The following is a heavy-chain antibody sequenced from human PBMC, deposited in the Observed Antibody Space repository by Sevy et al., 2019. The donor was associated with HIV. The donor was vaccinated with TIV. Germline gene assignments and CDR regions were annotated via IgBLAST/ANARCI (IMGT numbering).Heavy chain of an antibody. Sequence: ASVKVSCKASGYTFANYDINWVRQATGQGLEWMGWMNPNSGTTDYAQKFQGRVAMTRNTSISTAYMELSNLRSEDTAVYYCARSFGAATSFYFWGQGTLVTVS. J-gene: IGHJ4*02. V-gene: IGHV1-8*01. CDR1: GYTFANYD. CDR2: MNPNSGTT. CDR3: ARSFGAATSFYF. D-gene: IGHD3-16*01.